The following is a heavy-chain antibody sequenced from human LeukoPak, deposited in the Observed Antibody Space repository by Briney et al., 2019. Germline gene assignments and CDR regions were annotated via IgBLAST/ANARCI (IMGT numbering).Heavy chain of an antibody. CDR3: ITDPGAWAPI. V-gene: IGHV3-15*01. CDR1: GFTFSSYA. Sequence: PGGSLRLSCAASGFTFSSYAMSWVRQAPGKGLEWVGRIKSKTDGETTDYAAPVKGRFTISRDDSKNTLYLQMNRLNIGDTAVYYCITDPGAWAPIWGQGTMVTVSS. D-gene: IGHD1-26*01. CDR2: IKSKTDGETT. J-gene: IGHJ3*02.